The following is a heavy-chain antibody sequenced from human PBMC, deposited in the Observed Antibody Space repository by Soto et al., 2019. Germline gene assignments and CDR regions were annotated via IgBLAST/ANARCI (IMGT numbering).Heavy chain of an antibody. V-gene: IGHV3-30*01. CDR3: ARDKIKGAPDYPDS. Sequence: GRFTISRDDSKSTLYLQMNSLRPEDTAVYYCARDKIKGAPDYPDSWGQGTLVTVSS. D-gene: IGHD5-12*01. J-gene: IGHJ4*02.